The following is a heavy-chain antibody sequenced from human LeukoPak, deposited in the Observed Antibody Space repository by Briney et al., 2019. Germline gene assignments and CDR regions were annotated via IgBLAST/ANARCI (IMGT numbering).Heavy chain of an antibody. V-gene: IGHV1-46*01. CDR2: INPSGGST. CDR1: GYTFTSYY. D-gene: IGHD1-1*01. Sequence: ASVKVSCKASGYTFTSYYIHWVRQAPGQGLEWVGIINPSGGSTSYAQKFQGRVTMTRDMSTSTVYMDLTSLRSDDTAVYYCARHSLPGKTPFDYWGQGTLVTVSS. CDR3: ARHSLPGKTPFDY. J-gene: IGHJ4*02.